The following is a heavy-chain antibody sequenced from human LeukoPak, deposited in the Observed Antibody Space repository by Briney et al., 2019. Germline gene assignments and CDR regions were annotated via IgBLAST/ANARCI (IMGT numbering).Heavy chain of an antibody. J-gene: IGHJ4*02. D-gene: IGHD2-21*02. CDR1: GGSISSYY. CDR2: IYYSGST. CDR3: ATSGYCGGDCYSVDY. Sequence: PSETLSLTCTVSGGSISSYYWSWIRQPPGKGLEWIGYIYYSGSTNYNPSLKSRVTISVDTSKNQFSLKLSSVTAADTAVYYCATSGYCGGDCYSVDYWGQGTLVTVSS. V-gene: IGHV4-59*08.